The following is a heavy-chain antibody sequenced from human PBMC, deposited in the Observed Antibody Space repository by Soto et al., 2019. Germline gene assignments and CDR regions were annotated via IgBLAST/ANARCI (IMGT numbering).Heavy chain of an antibody. CDR2: ISGSGGST. CDR3: AQRGSGYYYYVGIDV. CDR1: GFTFSSYA. Sequence: GGSLRLSCAASGFTFSSYAMSWVRQAPGKGLEWVSAISGSGGSTYYADSVKGRFTISRDNSKNTLYLQMNSLRAADTAVYYCAQRGSGYYYYVGIDVWCQGTTVTVPS. D-gene: IGHD3-10*01. J-gene: IGHJ6*02. V-gene: IGHV3-23*01.